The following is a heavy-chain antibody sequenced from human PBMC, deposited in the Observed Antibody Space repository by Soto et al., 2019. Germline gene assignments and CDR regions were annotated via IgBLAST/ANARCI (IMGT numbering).Heavy chain of an antibody. CDR3: ARGWQSDFDSGYYPYYFDY. CDR2: INHSGST. V-gene: IGHV4-34*01. Sequence: SETLSLTCAVYGGSFSGYYWSWIRQPPGKGLEWIGEINHSGSTNYNPSLKSRVTISVDTSKNQFSLKLSSVTAADTAVYYCARGWQSDFDSGYYPYYFDYWGQGTLVTVSS. D-gene: IGHD3-22*01. J-gene: IGHJ4*02. CDR1: GGSFSGYY.